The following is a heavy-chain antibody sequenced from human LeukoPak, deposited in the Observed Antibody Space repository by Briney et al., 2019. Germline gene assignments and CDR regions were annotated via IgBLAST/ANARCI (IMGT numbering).Heavy chain of an antibody. D-gene: IGHD5-12*01. CDR1: GFTFSSYA. V-gene: IGHV3-23*01. CDR2: ISSSGGST. Sequence: GGSLRLSCAASGFTFSSYAMSWVRQAPGKGLEWVSAISSSGGSTYYADSVKGRFTISRDNSKNTLYLQMNSLRAEDTAAFYCGRGRPRGYSGYVIDYWGQGTPITVSS. CDR3: GRGRPRGYSGYVIDY. J-gene: IGHJ4*02.